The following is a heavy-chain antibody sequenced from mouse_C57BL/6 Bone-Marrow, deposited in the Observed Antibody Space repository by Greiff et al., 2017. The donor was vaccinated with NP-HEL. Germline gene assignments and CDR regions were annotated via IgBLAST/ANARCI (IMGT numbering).Heavy chain of an antibody. CDR1: GFTFSDYY. J-gene: IGHJ2*01. V-gene: IGHV5-12*01. CDR3: ARQDYYGSSYEFDY. CDR2: ISNGGGST. D-gene: IGHD1-1*01. Sequence: EVKLVESGGGLVQPGGSLKLSCAASGFTFSDYYMYWVRQTPEKRLEWVAYISNGGGSTYYPDTVKGRFTISRDNAKNTLYLQMSRLKSEDTAMYYCARQDYYGSSYEFDYWGQGTTLTVSS.